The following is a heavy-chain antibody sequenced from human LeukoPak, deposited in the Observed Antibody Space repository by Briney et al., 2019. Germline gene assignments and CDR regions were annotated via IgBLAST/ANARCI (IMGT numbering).Heavy chain of an antibody. CDR3: ATSTVTTYYFDY. CDR2: ISGGGGST. D-gene: IGHD4-17*01. V-gene: IGHV3-23*01. J-gene: IGHJ4*02. CDR1: GFTFSGYW. Sequence: PGGSLRLSCAASGFTFSGYWMTWVRQAPGKGLEWVSVISGGGGSTYYADSVKGRFAISRDNSKNTLYLQMNSLRAEDTAVYHCATSTVTTYYFDYWGQGTLVTVSS.